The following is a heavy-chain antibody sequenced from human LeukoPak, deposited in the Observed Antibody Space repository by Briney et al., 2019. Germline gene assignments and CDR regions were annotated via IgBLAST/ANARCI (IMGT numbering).Heavy chain of an antibody. V-gene: IGHV4-59*11. CDR3: ARFGVDYDMDV. CDR1: GGSISGHY. J-gene: IGHJ6*02. Sequence: PSETLSLTCTVSGGSISGHYWTWIRQPPGKGLEWIGQIHYSGRPDYNPSLKSRVTISVDTSKNQLSLKVTSVTGADTAVYYCARFGVDYDMDVWGQGVMVTVSS. CDR2: IHYSGRP. D-gene: IGHD3-16*01.